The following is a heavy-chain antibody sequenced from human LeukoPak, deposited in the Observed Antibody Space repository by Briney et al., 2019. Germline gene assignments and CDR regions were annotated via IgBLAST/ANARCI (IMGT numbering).Heavy chain of an antibody. CDR2: ISYSGVT. J-gene: IGHJ4*02. Sequence: SQTLSLTCIVSGGSISSHYWSWIRQPPGKGLEWFGYISYSGVTESNPSLKSRVTISVDTSKNQFSLKLSYVTAADTAIYYCARGREGFDYWGQGTLVTVSS. V-gene: IGHV4-59*11. CDR1: GGSISSHY. CDR3: ARGREGFDY.